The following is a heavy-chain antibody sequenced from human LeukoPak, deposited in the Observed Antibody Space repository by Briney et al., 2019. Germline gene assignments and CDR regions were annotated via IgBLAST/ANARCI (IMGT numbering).Heavy chain of an antibody. D-gene: IGHD3-3*01. CDR1: GFTFSNAG. CDR3: TTEEWLHTYDAFDI. V-gene: IGHV3-15*01. J-gene: IGHJ3*02. CDR2: IKSKTDGGTT. Sequence: GGSLRLSCAASGFTFSNAGMSWVRQAPGKGLEWGGRIKSKTDGGTTDYAAPVKGRFTISRDDSKNTLYLQMNSLKTEDTAVYYCTTEEWLHTYDAFDIWGQGTMVTVSS.